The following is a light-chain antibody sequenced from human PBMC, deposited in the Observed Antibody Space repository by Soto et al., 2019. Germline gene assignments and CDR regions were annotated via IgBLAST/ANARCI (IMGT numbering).Light chain of an antibody. V-gene: IGKV2-28*01. CDR2: LGS. J-gene: IGKJ1*01. Sequence: EMVMTQAPLGLPVAPGGRASICCRSSQSLFHSNGYNYLDWYLQKPGQSPQLLIYLGSNRSSGVPDRFSGSGSGTDFTLKISRVEAEDVGVYYCMQPLQSWTFGQGTKVDIK. CDR3: MQPLQSWT. CDR1: QSLFHSNGYNY.